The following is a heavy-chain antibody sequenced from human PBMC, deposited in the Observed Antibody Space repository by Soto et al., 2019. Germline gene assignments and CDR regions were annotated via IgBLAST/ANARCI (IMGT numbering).Heavy chain of an antibody. CDR1: GFTFSSYG. J-gene: IGHJ4*02. CDR3: ARGGAARPDY. Sequence: EVQLVNSGGGLVQPGGSLRLSCVASGFTFSSYGMNWVRQAPGKGLEWVSYISSGPVTTNYAESVKGRFTISRDNAKSSLYLQLNSLRDDDTAVYYCARGGAARPDYWCQGTLVIVSS. CDR2: ISSGPVTT. V-gene: IGHV3-48*02. D-gene: IGHD2-15*01.